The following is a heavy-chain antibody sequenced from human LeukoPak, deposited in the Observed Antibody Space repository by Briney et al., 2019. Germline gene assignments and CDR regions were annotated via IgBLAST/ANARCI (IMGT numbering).Heavy chain of an antibody. D-gene: IGHD6-6*01. CDR2: ISSSSSYI. J-gene: IGHJ6*03. Sequence: GGSLRLSCAASRFTFSSYSMNWVRQAPGKGLEWVSSISSSSSYIYYADSVKGRFTISRDNAKNSLYLQMNSLRAEDTAVYYCARVSSSIAARPYSNYMDVWGKGTTVTVSS. CDR1: RFTFSSYS. CDR3: ARVSSSIAARPYSNYMDV. V-gene: IGHV3-21*01.